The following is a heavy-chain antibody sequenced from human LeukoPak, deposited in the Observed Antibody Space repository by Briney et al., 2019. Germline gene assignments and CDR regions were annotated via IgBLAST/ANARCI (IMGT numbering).Heavy chain of an antibody. CDR2: IYDSGST. V-gene: IGHV4-59*08. Sequence: SETLSLTCTVSDGSISSYYWSWIRQPPGKGLEWIGHIYDSGSTNYNPSLKSRVTISVDTSKNQFSLKLSSVTAADTAVYYCAKTYGGYAGNYFDYWGQGTLVTVSS. CDR1: DGSISSYY. CDR3: AKTYGGYAGNYFDY. D-gene: IGHD5-12*01. J-gene: IGHJ4*02.